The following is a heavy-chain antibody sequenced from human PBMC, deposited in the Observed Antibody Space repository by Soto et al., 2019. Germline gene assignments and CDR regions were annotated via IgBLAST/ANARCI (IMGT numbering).Heavy chain of an antibody. CDR1: GFTFSSYS. CDR3: ARVWNYYDSSGYYQGAEYFPH. Sequence: EVQLVESGGGLVQPGGSLRLSCAASGFTFSSYSMNWVRQAPGKGLEWVSYISSSSSTIYYADSVKGRFTISRDNAKNSLYLQMNSLRDEDTAVYYCARVWNYYDSSGYYQGAEYFPHWGQGTLVTVSS. J-gene: IGHJ1*01. V-gene: IGHV3-48*02. CDR2: ISSSSSTI. D-gene: IGHD3-22*01.